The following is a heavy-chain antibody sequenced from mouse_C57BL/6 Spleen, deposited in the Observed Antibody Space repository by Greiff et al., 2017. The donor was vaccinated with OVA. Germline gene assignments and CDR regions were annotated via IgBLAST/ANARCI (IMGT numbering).Heavy chain of an antibody. CDR1: GYTFTSYW. J-gene: IGHJ1*03. D-gene: IGHD1-1*01. CDR3: AITTVVARGYFDV. V-gene: IGHV1-55*01. CDR2: IYPGSGST. Sequence: QVQLQQPGAELVKPGASVKMSCKASGYTFTSYWITWVKQRPGQGLEWIGDIYPGSGSTNYNEKFTSKATLTVDTSSSTAYMQLSSLTSEDSTVYYCAITTVVARGYFDVWGTGTTVTVSS.